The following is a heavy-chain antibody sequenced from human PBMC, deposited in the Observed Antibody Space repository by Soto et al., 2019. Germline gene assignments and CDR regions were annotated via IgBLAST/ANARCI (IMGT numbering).Heavy chain of an antibody. CDR1: GFTFSSYS. CDR2: ISSSSSTI. CDR3: ASGVARYNWNYPIIDY. Sequence: PGGSLRLSCAASGFTFSSYSMNWVRQAPGKGLEWVSYISSSSSTIYYADSVKGRFTISRDNAKISLYLQMNSLRDEDTAVYYCASGVARYNWNYPIIDYWGQGTLVTVSS. J-gene: IGHJ4*02. V-gene: IGHV3-48*02. D-gene: IGHD1-7*01.